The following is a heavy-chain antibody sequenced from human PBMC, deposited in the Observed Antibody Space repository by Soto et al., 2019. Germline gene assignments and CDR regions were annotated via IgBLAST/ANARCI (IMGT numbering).Heavy chain of an antibody. D-gene: IGHD2-15*01. J-gene: IGHJ6*03. CDR2: TYYRSKWYN. Sequence: PSQTLSLTCAISGDSVSSNSAAWNWIRQSPSRGLEWLGRTYYRSKWYNDYAVSVKSRITINPDTSKSQFSLQLNSVTPGDTAVYYCAREVVVVVAATYYYYYYYMDVWGKGTTVTVSS. V-gene: IGHV6-1*01. CDR3: AREVVVVVAATYYYYYYYMDV. CDR1: GDSVSSNSAA.